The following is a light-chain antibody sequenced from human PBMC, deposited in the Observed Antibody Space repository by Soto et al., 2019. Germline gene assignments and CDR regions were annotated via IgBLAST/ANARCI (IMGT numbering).Light chain of an antibody. V-gene: IGLV1-47*02. Sequence: QSVLTQPPSASGTPGQRGIISCSGSSSNIGTNYVYWYQQLPGTAPQLLIYSNNQRPSGVPDRFSGSKSGTSASLAISGLRSEDEADYYCAAWDDSLSGRVFGGGTKLTVL. CDR2: SNN. CDR3: AAWDDSLSGRV. CDR1: SSNIGTNY. J-gene: IGLJ2*01.